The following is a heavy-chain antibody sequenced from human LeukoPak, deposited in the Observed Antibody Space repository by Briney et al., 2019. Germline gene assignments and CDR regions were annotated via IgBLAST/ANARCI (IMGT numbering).Heavy chain of an antibody. D-gene: IGHD3-22*01. CDR3: ARPYYYDSRIDP. CDR1: VGSFSGYY. V-gene: IGHV4-34*01. J-gene: IGHJ5*02. CDR2: INHSGST. Sequence: SETLSLTCAVYVGSFSGYYWSWIRQPPGKGLEWIGEINHSGSTNYNSSLKSRVTISVDTSKNQLSLKLSSVTAADTAVYYCARPYYYDSRIDPWGQGILVTVSS.